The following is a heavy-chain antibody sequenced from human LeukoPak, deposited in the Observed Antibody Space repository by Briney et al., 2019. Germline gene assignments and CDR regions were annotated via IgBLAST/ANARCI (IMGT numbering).Heavy chain of an antibody. CDR1: GFSFSRSG. V-gene: IGHV3-30*18. CDR3: AKGDALSYGGYFLDN. CDR2: ISSEGTTT. D-gene: IGHD4-23*01. Sequence: ERSLRPSCAASGFSFSRSGMHWVRQAPGKGLEWVAVISSEGTTTYYAGSVRGRFTMSRDNSRNTLYLQMNSLRPEDTAVYYCAKGDALSYGGYFLDNWGQGTLVSVSS. J-gene: IGHJ4*02.